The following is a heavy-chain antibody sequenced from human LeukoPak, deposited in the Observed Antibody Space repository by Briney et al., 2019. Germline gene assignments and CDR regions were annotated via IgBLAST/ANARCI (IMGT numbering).Heavy chain of an antibody. D-gene: IGHD6-19*01. Sequence: GRSLRLSCTASGFTFGDYAMSWVRQAPEKGLEWVGFIRSKAYGGTTEYAASVKGRFTISRDDSKSIAYLQMNSLKTEDTAVYYCTASIAVAGLFDYWGQGTLVTVSS. CDR3: TASIAVAGLFDY. CDR2: IRSKAYGGTT. J-gene: IGHJ4*02. CDR1: GFTFGDYA. V-gene: IGHV3-49*04.